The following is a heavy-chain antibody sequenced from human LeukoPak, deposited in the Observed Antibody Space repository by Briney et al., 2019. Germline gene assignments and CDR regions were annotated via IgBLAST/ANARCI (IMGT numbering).Heavy chain of an antibody. CDR2: ISSSGSTI. Sequence: GGSLRLSCAASGFTFSSYEMNWVRQAPGKGLEWVSYISSSGSTIYYADSVKGRFTISRDNAKNSLYLQMNSLRAEDTAVYYCARDRYNWNYGMDVWGKGTTVTVSS. J-gene: IGHJ6*04. CDR1: GFTFSSYE. D-gene: IGHD1-20*01. CDR3: ARDRYNWNYGMDV. V-gene: IGHV3-48*03.